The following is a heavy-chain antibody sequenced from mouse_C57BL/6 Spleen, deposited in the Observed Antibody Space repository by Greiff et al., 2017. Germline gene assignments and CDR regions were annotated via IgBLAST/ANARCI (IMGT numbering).Heavy chain of an antibody. D-gene: IGHD2-4*01. Sequence: QVQLQQPGAELVKPGASVKLSCKASGYTFTSYWMQWVKQRPGQGLEWIGELDPSDSYTNYNQKFKGKATLTVDTSSSTSYMQRSSLRSEDSAVYFCARKVYYDYDGDYCDYWGQGTTLTVSS. CDR1: GYTFTSYW. V-gene: IGHV1-50*01. CDR2: LDPSDSYT. J-gene: IGHJ2*01. CDR3: ARKVYYDYDGDYCDY.